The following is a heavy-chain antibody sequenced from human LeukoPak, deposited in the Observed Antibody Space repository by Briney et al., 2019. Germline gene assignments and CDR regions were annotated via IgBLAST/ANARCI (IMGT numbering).Heavy chain of an antibody. Sequence: SETLSLTCTVSGGSISSGDYYWSWIRQPPGKGLEWIGYIYYSGSTYYNPSLKSRVTISVDTSKNQLSLKLSSVTAADTAVYYCARERVAVAGTVYYFDYWGQGTLVTVSS. D-gene: IGHD6-19*01. J-gene: IGHJ4*02. CDR3: ARERVAVAGTVYYFDY. V-gene: IGHV4-30-4*08. CDR2: IYYSGST. CDR1: GGSISSGDYY.